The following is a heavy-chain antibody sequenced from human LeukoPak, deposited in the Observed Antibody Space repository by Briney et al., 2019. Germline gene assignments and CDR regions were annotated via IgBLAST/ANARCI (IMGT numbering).Heavy chain of an antibody. D-gene: IGHD6-25*01. CDR1: GSTFSTYW. CDR3: ARGLAAAVGFGDC. Sequence: PGGSLTLSCAASGSTFSTYWVHWVRQVPGKGLVWVSFINPDASARGHADSVKGRFSISRDNAKNAVYLQLNSLRAEDTAIYYCARGLAAAVGFGDCWGRGTLVTVSS. J-gene: IGHJ4*02. CDR2: INPDASAR. V-gene: IGHV3-74*01.